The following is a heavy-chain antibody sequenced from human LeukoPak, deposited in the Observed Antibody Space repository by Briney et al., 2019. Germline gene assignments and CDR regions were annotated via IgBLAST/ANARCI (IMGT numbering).Heavy chain of an antibody. CDR3: PSLHYGPRRSFYNWFDP. CDR1: GGSFSGYY. D-gene: IGHD3-10*01. Sequence: KPSETLSLTCAVYGGSFSGYYWRWIRQPPGKGLEWIGEINHSGSTNYNPSLKSRVTISVDTSKNQFSLKLSSVTAADTAVYYCPSLHYGPRRSFYNWFDPWGQGTLVTVSS. V-gene: IGHV4-34*01. J-gene: IGHJ5*02. CDR2: INHSGST.